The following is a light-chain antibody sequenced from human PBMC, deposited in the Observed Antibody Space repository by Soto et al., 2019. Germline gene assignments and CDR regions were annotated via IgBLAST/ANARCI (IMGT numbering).Light chain of an antibody. CDR1: PSVSSN. J-gene: IGKJ1*01. V-gene: IGKV3-15*01. CDR3: QHYNNWPPWT. Sequence: EIVMTQSPATLSVSPGDRVTLSCRASPSVSSNLAWYQQKPGQAPRLLIYGASSRATGVPARFSGSGSGTEFTLTISSLQSEDFAVYYCQHYNNWPPWTFGQGTKVEIK. CDR2: GAS.